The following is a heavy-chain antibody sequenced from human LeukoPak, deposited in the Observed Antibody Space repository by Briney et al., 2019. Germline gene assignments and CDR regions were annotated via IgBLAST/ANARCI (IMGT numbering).Heavy chain of an antibody. CDR2: ISAYNGNT. D-gene: IGHD2-2*02. V-gene: IGHV1-18*01. CDR3: ARDRRDIVVVPAALHFDY. J-gene: IGHJ4*02. Sequence: ASVKVSCKASGYTFTSYGISWVRQAPGQGLEWMGWISAYNGNTNYAQKLQGRVTMTTDTSTSTAYMELRSLRSDDTAVYYCARDRRDIVVVPAALHFDYWGQGTLDTVSS. CDR1: GYTFTSYG.